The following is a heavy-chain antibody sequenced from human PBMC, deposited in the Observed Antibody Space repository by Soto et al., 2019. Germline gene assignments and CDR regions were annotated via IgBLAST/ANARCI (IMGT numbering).Heavy chain of an antibody. D-gene: IGHD2-8*02. Sequence: QVQLVHSGAEVRKPGASVNISCRASGFIFSDNLINLVRQAPGQSLEWMVWINRDNGNTRYSQTFHGIVTISRHSSASIAYVEVSDLTSEDTAVYYCATDILSVGPRANDAFDVWGQGTMVTVSS. J-gene: IGHJ3*01. CDR1: GFIFSDNL. CDR3: ATDILSVGPRANDAFDV. V-gene: IGHV1-3*01. CDR2: INRDNGNT.